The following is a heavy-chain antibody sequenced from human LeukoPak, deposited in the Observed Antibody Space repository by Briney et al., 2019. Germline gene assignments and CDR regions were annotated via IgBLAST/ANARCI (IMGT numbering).Heavy chain of an antibody. Sequence: GGSLRLSCAASGFTFSSYAMSWVRQAPGKGLEWVSAISGSGGSTYYADSVKGRFTMSRENAKNSLYLQMNSLRVEDTAVYYCARSGSGSYFEDYWGQGTLVTVSS. D-gene: IGHD3-10*01. CDR3: ARSGSGSYFEDY. CDR1: GFTFSSYA. CDR2: ISGSGGST. J-gene: IGHJ4*02. V-gene: IGHV3-23*01.